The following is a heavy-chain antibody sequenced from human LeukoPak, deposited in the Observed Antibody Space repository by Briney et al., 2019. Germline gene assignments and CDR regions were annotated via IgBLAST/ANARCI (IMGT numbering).Heavy chain of an antibody. CDR1: GYTFTNYG. J-gene: IGHJ4*02. D-gene: IGHD6-19*01. Sequence: GASLKVSCKASGYTFTNYGISWVRQAHGQGNEWRGWMSVYKGKTINEKKVQGRLTITVEKTTRKTYMVLRRLRSDDTAVYYCARDLSGGVAGYFDYWGQGTLVTVSS. CDR3: ARDLSGGVAGYFDY. V-gene: IGHV1-18*01. CDR2: MSVYKGKT.